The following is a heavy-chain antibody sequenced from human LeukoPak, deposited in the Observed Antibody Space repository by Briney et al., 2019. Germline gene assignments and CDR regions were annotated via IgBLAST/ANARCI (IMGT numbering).Heavy chain of an antibody. D-gene: IGHD6-13*01. CDR2: IYYSGST. Sequence: NPSETLSLTCTVSGGSISSYYWSWIRQPPGKGLEWIGYIYYSGSTNYNPSLKSRVTISVDTSKNQFSLKLSSVTAADTAVYYCARHVRKRGIAAAGTPGWFDPWGQGTLVTVSS. V-gene: IGHV4-59*08. J-gene: IGHJ5*02. CDR1: GGSISSYY. CDR3: ARHVRKRGIAAAGTPGWFDP.